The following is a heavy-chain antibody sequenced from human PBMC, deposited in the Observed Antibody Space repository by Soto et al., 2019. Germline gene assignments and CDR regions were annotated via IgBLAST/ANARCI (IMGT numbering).Heavy chain of an antibody. CDR1: GYTFTGYY. V-gene: IGHV1-2*04. D-gene: IGHD4-17*01. Sequence: QVQLVQSGAEVKKPGASVKVSCKASGYTFTGYYMHWVRQAPGQGLEWMGWINPNSGGTNYAQKFQGWVTMTRDTFISTAYMELSRLRSDDTAVYYCARSRKASTPAFDYWGQGTLVTVTS. J-gene: IGHJ4*02. CDR3: ARSRKASTPAFDY. CDR2: INPNSGGT.